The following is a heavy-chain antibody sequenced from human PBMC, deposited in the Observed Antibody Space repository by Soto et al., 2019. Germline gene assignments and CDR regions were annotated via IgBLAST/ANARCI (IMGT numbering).Heavy chain of an antibody. CDR3: ARQTTVTTLFDY. Sequence: APGQGLEWMGGIIPIFGTANYAQKFQGRVTITADESTSTAYMELSSLRSEDTAVYYCARQTTVTTLFDYWGQGTLVTVFS. V-gene: IGHV1-69*01. J-gene: IGHJ4*02. CDR2: IIPIFGTA. D-gene: IGHD4-4*01.